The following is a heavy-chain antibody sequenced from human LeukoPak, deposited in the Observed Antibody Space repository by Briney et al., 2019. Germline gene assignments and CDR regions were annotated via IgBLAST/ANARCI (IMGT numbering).Heavy chain of an antibody. J-gene: IGHJ3*02. CDR2: ISDSGLTT. Sequence: GGSLRLSCAASGFTFSNYAMSWVRHAPGKGLEWVSSISDSGLTTYYTDSVKGRFTISRDNSKNTLYLQMNSLRAEDTAVYYCARNGGSTRDAFDIWGQGTMVTVSS. V-gene: IGHV3-23*01. D-gene: IGHD3-16*01. CDR1: GFTFSNYA. CDR3: ARNGGSTRDAFDI.